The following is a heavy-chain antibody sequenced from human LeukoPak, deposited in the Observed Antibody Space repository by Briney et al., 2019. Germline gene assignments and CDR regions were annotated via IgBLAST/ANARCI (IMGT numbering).Heavy chain of an antibody. D-gene: IGHD2-8*02. Sequence: GGSLQILCRGSGCRFIVYWIGWVRQVPGEGLERMGLISASGSDSRNSPSFQGQVTISVDKSINTAYLQWSSLRASDTAIYYCARRPSVTGAPFDYWGQGTLVTVSS. CDR2: ISASGSDS. J-gene: IGHJ4*02. CDR1: GCRFIVYW. V-gene: IGHV5-51*01. CDR3: ARRPSVTGAPFDY.